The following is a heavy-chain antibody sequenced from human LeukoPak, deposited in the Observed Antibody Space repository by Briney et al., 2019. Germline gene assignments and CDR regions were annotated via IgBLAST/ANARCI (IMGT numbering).Heavy chain of an antibody. CDR2: IRSDATT. CDR1: GFTASSKY. J-gene: IGHJ4*02. Sequence: GGSLRLSCTASGFTASSKYMSWVRQASGKGLEWVSFIRSDATTAYAGSVQGRFTISRDDSKNTLYLQMNSLRVEDTAVYYCARRRGGYGEGEFDYWGQGTLVTVSS. CDR3: ARRRGGYGEGEFDY. D-gene: IGHD4-17*01. V-gene: IGHV3-66*04.